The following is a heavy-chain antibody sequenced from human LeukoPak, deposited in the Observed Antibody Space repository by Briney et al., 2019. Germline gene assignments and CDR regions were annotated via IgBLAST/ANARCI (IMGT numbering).Heavy chain of an antibody. Sequence: SETLSLTCTVSGGSISSSSYYWGWIRQPPGKGLEWIVSIYYSGSTYYNPSLKSRVTISVDTSKNQFSLKLSSVTAADTAVYYCARHKRYFDWLLTYYFDYWGQGTLVTVS. CDR2: IYYSGST. J-gene: IGHJ4*02. CDR3: ARHKRYFDWLLTYYFDY. D-gene: IGHD3-9*01. CDR1: GGSISSSSYY. V-gene: IGHV4-39*01.